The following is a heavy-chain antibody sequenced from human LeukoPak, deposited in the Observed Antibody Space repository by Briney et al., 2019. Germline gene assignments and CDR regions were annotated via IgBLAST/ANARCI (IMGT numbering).Heavy chain of an antibody. V-gene: IGHV4-59*01. Sequence: PSETLSLTCTVSGGSISSYYWSWIRQPPGKGLEWIGYIYYSGRTNYNPSLKSRVTISVDTSKNQFSLKLSSVTAADTAVYYCARELYDYGGNSGDAFDIWGQGTMVTVSS. D-gene: IGHD4-23*01. CDR3: ARELYDYGGNSGDAFDI. CDR1: GGSISSYY. J-gene: IGHJ3*02. CDR2: IYYSGRT.